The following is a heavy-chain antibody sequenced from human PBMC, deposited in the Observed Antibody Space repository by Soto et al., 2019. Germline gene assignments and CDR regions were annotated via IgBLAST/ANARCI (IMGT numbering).Heavy chain of an antibody. CDR3: SSYSYTLGSFC. CDR1: GGSIRSNNW. Sequence: SETLSLTCAVSGGSIRSNNWWSWVRQPPGKGLEWIGEIFHSGSTNYNPSLKTRVTISVDKSKNQFSLKLSSVTAEDTAVYYCSSYSYTLGSFCWGQGTLVTVSS. D-gene: IGHD3-10*01. J-gene: IGHJ4*02. V-gene: IGHV4-4*02. CDR2: IFHSGST.